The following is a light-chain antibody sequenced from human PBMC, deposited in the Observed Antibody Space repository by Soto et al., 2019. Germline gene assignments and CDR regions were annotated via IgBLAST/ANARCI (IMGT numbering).Light chain of an antibody. CDR1: QTVLYSSNNKSA. CDR3: QQYLAYLT. Sequence: DIVMTQSPDSLAVSLGERATINCKSSQTVLYSSNNKSALAWLQQKPGQPPKLLIYWASTRESGVPDRFSGSGSGTDFTLTISGLQAEDVAVYYCQQYLAYLTSGGGTKVEIK. J-gene: IGKJ4*01. V-gene: IGKV4-1*01. CDR2: WAS.